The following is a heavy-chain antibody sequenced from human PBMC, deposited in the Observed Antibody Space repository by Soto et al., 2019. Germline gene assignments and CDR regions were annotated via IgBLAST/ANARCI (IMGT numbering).Heavy chain of an antibody. J-gene: IGHJ4*02. D-gene: IGHD4-4*01. Sequence: GGFLRLSCVASGFTFSNFWMTWVRQAPGKGLEWVANIKHDRSERYYVDSAKGRFTISRDNAKNSLYLQMNSLGAEDTAVYYCARDLLQYADFWGQGTLVTVSS. CDR3: ARDLLQYADF. CDR1: GFTFSNFW. V-gene: IGHV3-7*01. CDR2: IKHDRSER.